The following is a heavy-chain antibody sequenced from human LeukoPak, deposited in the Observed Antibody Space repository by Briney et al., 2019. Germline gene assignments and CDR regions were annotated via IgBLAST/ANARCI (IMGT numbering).Heavy chain of an antibody. D-gene: IGHD3-10*01. V-gene: IGHV3-21*01. CDR1: GFTFSSYS. Sequence: GGSLRLSCAASGFTFSSYSMNWVRQAPGKGQEWVSSISSSSSYIYYADSVKGRFTISRDNAKNSLYLQMNSLRAEDTAVYYCASTLYGSGSYYYYYYYYGMDVWGQGTTVTVSS. CDR2: ISSSSSYI. J-gene: IGHJ6*02. CDR3: ASTLYGSGSYYYYYYYYGMDV.